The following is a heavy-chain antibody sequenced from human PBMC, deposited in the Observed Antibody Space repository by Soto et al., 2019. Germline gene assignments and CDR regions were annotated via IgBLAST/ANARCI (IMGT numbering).Heavy chain of an antibody. Sequence: QVQLQESGPGLVKTSQTLTLTCTVSGASVDSGGYYWTWIRQRPGKGLEWVGYIYYRGNTFYNPSLKSPLTISLATSKNQFSLKLTSVTAADTGVYSCARDTAMTGAARYDYWGQGTLVTVSS. CDR1: GASVDSGGYY. J-gene: IGHJ4*02. V-gene: IGHV4-31*01. CDR2: IYYRGNT. D-gene: IGHD6-25*01. CDR3: ARDTAMTGAARYDY.